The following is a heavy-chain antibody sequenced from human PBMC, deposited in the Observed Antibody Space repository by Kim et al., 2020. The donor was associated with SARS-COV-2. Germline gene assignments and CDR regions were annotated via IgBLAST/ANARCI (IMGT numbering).Heavy chain of an antibody. CDR3: AKLAVAGTGSDYYYYGMDV. V-gene: IGHV3-30*18. J-gene: IGHJ6*02. CDR1: GFTFSSYG. Sequence: GGSLRLSCAASGFTFSSYGMHWVRQAPGKGLEWVVVISYDGSNKYYADSVKGRFTISRDNSKNTLYLQMNSLRAEDTAVYYCAKLAVAGTGSDYYYYGMDVWGQGTTVTVSS. CDR2: ISYDGSNK. D-gene: IGHD6-19*01.